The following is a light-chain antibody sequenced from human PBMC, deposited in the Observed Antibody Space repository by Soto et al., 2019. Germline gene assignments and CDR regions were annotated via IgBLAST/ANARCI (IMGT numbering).Light chain of an antibody. CDR2: DAS. V-gene: IGKV3-11*01. CDR1: QNVDTF. J-gene: IGKJ4*01. Sequence: DIVLTQSPGTVSLSPGERASLSCRASQNVDTFLAWYQQKPGQPPRLLMYDASRRITGVPSRFSGSGSGTDFTLTITSLEPEDVAVYYCQQRYNWSVTFGAGTRVEI. CDR3: QQRYNWSVT.